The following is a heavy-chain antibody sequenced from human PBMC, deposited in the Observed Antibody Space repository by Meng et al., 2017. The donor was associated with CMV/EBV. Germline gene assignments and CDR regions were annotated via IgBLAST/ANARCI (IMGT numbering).Heavy chain of an antibody. V-gene: IGHV3-23*01. J-gene: IGHJ4*02. CDR3: AKGYQVLLYGAG. CDR2: ISASGGGT. Sequence: GGSLRLSCAASGFTFSSYAMSWVRQAPGKGLEWVSAISASGGGTYYADSVKGRFIISRDNSKNTLYLQMSSLRAEDTAVYYCAKGYQVLLYGAGWGRGTLVTVSS. CDR1: GFTFSSYA. D-gene: IGHD2/OR15-2a*01.